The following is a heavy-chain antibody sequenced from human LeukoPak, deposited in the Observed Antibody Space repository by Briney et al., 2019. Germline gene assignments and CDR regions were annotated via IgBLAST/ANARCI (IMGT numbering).Heavy chain of an antibody. CDR3: ARDDSGSYYLDY. Sequence: PGGSLRLSCAASGFTFSSYAMHWVRQAPGKGLEWVAVISYDGSNKYYADSVKGRFTISRDNSKNTLYLQMNSLRAEDTAVYYCARDDSGSYYLDYWGQGTLVTVSS. D-gene: IGHD3-10*01. V-gene: IGHV3-30-3*01. J-gene: IGHJ4*02. CDR1: GFTFSSYA. CDR2: ISYDGSNK.